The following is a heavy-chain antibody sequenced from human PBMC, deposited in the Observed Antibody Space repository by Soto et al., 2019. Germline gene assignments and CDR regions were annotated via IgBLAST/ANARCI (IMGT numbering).Heavy chain of an antibody. D-gene: IGHD2-2*01. V-gene: IGHV1-69*01. CDR2: IIPIFGTA. CDR3: ARGSGVVPAARGNGMDV. Sequence: QVQLVQSGAEVKKPGSSVKVSCKASGGTFSSYAISWVRQAPGLGLEWMGGIIPIFGTANYAQKFQGRVTITADESTSPAYMELSSLRSEDTAVYYCARGSGVVPAARGNGMDVWAQWTTVTVSS. CDR1: GGTFSSYA. J-gene: IGHJ6*02.